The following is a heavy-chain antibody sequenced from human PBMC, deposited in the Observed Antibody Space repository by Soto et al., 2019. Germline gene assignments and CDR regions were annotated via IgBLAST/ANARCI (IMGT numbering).Heavy chain of an antibody. Sequence: SETLSLTCAVSGGSISSRNLWTWVRQPPGKGLEWIGEIYHTGGTNYNPSLKSRVTISVDKSKNHFSLSLSSVTAADTAVYYCARGGCGGVFDGDEYAFDSWGHGTMVNVSS. D-gene: IGHD3-3*01. CDR1: GGSISSRNL. V-gene: IGHV4-4*02. CDR2: IYHTGGT. CDR3: ARGGCGGVFDGDEYAFDS. J-gene: IGHJ3*02.